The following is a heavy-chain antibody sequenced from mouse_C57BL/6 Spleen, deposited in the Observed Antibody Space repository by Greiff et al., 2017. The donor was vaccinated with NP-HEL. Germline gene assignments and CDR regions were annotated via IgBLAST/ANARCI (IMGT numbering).Heavy chain of an antibody. V-gene: IGHV1-74*01. Sequence: QVQLKQPGAELVKPGASVKVSCKASGYTFTSYWMHWVKQRPGQGLEWIGRIHPSDSDTNYNQKFKGKATLTVDKSSSTAYMQLSSLTSEDSAVYYCAMEGDYDPFDYWGQGTTLTVSS. CDR2: IHPSDSDT. D-gene: IGHD2-4*01. CDR1: GYTFTSYW. CDR3: AMEGDYDPFDY. J-gene: IGHJ2*01.